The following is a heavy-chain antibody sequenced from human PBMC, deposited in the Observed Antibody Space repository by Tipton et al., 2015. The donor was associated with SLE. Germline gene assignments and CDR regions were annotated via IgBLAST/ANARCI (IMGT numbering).Heavy chain of an antibody. CDR1: GGSISSYY. V-gene: IGHV4-59*01. J-gene: IGHJ2*01. D-gene: IGHD6-6*01. Sequence: TLSLTYTVSGGSISSYYWSWIRQPPGKGLEWIGYIYYSGSTNYNPSLKSRVTISVDTSKNQFSLKLSSVTAADTAVYYCARDPAPYSSPSEYFDLWGRGTLVPVSS. CDR3: ARDPAPYSSPSEYFDL. CDR2: IYYSGST.